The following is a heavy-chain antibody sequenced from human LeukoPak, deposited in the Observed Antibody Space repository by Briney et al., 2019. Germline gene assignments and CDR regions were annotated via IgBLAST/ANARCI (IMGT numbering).Heavy chain of an antibody. V-gene: IGHV3-7*03. D-gene: IGHD4-23*01. CDR2: IGKDGSEK. CDR3: AREESDNGGDDF. CDR1: GFNFNNYW. Sequence: GGSLRLSCAASGFNFNNYWMKWVRQAPGKGLEWVANIGKDGSEKNYVDSVKGRFTISRDNAKSSLYLQMNSLRVEDTAVYYCAREESDNGGDDFWGQGTLVTVSS. J-gene: IGHJ4*02.